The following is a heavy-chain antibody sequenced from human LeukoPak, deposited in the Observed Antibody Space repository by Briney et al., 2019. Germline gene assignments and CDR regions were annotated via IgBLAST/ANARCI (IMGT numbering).Heavy chain of an antibody. Sequence: GGSLRLSCAASGFTFSSYSMNWVRQAPGKGLEWVSSISSSSSYIYYADSVKGRFTISRDNAKNSLYLQMNSLRAEDTAVYYCARSDGVGPDVNWGQGTLVTVSS. J-gene: IGHJ4*02. CDR1: GFTFSSYS. D-gene: IGHD3-3*01. CDR3: ARSDGVGPDVN. V-gene: IGHV3-21*01. CDR2: ISSSSSYI.